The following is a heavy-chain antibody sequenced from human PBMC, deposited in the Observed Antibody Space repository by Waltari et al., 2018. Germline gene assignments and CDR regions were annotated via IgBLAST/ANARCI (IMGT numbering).Heavy chain of an antibody. D-gene: IGHD2-21*02. CDR1: GFTFSNSW. Sequence: EVQLVESGGGLVQPGGSLRLPCSGSGFTFSNSWMSWVGQGPGKGLEWVASIKQDGGAKYYVDSMKGRFTISRDNDNNSLFLQMDSLRVEDTAVYYCARGVTTVECWGQGALVTVAS. V-gene: IGHV3-7*04. J-gene: IGHJ4*02. CDR2: IKQDGGAK. CDR3: ARGVTTVEC.